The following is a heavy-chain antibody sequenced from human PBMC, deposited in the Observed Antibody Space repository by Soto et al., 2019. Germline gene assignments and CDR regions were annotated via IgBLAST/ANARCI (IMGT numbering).Heavy chain of an antibody. CDR2: ITWNSATI. D-gene: IGHD1-26*01. CDR1: GFTFDDYG. Sequence: SLRLCCAASGFTFDDYGMHWVRQGPGKGLEWVSGITWNSATIGYAASVKGRFTISRDNAKNSLYLQMSSLTTEDTAVYFCAGGREIDRFDYWGQGVVVTVSS. V-gene: IGHV3-9*01. CDR3: AGGREIDRFDY. J-gene: IGHJ4*02.